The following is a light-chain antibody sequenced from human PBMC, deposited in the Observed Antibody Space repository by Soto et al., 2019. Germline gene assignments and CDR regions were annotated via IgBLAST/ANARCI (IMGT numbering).Light chain of an antibody. Sequence: QSVLTQPPSVSGAPGQRVTISCTGSSSNIGAGYDVHWFQQLPGTAPKLLIYGHSNRPSGVPDRFSGSQSGTSASLAITGLQAEDEADYYCQSYDGRLSGWVFGGGTKLTVL. V-gene: IGLV1-40*01. CDR2: GHS. J-gene: IGLJ3*02. CDR3: QSYDGRLSGWV. CDR1: SSNIGAGYD.